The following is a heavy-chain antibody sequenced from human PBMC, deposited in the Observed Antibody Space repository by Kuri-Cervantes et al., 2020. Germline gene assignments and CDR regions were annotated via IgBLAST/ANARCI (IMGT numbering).Heavy chain of an antibody. D-gene: IGHD2-2*01. CDR2: INPNSGDT. J-gene: IGHJ6*03. Sequence: ASVKVSCKASGYTFTSYDINWVRQATGQGLEWMGWINPNSGDTGYVQKFQGRVTMTRNTSISTAYMELSSLRSEDTAVYYCARELYCSSTSCYWDRYYYYYYMDVWGKGTTVTVSS. CDR1: GYTFTSYD. V-gene: IGHV1-8*02. CDR3: ARELYCSSTSCYWDRYYYYYYMDV.